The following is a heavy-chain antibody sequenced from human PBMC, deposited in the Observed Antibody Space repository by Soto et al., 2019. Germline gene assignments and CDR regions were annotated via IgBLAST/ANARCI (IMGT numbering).Heavy chain of an antibody. CDR3: AREGIAAAGTVIDY. Sequence: GGSLRLSCAASGFTVSSNYMSWVRQAPGKGLEWVSVIYSGGSTYYADSVKGRFTISRDNSKNTLYLQMNSLRAEDTAVYYCAREGIAAAGTVIDYWGQGTLVTVSS. D-gene: IGHD6-13*01. CDR2: IYSGGST. CDR1: GFTVSSNY. J-gene: IGHJ4*02. V-gene: IGHV3-53*01.